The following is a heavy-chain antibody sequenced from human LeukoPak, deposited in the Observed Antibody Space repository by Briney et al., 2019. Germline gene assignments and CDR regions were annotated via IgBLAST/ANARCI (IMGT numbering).Heavy chain of an antibody. Sequence: GSLRLFCAASGFTFSCYCMDWVRQASGKGLEWVSSISSSSSYIYYADSVKGRFTISRDNAKNSLYLQMNSLRAEDTAVYYCARGLYDILTGFVFDYWGQGTLVTVSS. J-gene: IGHJ4*02. CDR1: GFTFSCYC. CDR2: ISSSSSYI. CDR3: ARGLYDILTGFVFDY. D-gene: IGHD3-9*01. V-gene: IGHV3-21*01.